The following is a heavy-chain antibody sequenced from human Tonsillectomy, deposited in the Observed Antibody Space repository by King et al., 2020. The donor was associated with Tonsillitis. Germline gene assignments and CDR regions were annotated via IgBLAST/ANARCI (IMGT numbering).Heavy chain of an antibody. CDR3: TRFNSITMIRGVISDY. J-gene: IGHJ4*02. CDR1: GFTFSGSA. D-gene: IGHD3-10*01. CDR2: IRSKGNNYAT. V-gene: IGHV3-73*02. Sequence: DVQLVESGGGLVQPGGSLKLSCTASGFTFSGSAMHWVRQASGKGLEWVGRIRSKGNNYATAYAESVKGRFTISRDDSKNTSYLQMNNLKTEDTAVYYCTRFNSITMIRGVISDYWGQGTLVTVSA.